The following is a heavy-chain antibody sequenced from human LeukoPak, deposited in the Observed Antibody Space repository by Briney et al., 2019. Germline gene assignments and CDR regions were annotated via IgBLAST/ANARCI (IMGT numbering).Heavy chain of an antibody. CDR2: ISWNSNSI. D-gene: IGHD3-22*01. J-gene: IGHJ4*02. CDR1: GFTFDDYA. Sequence: GRSLRLSCAASGFTFDDYAMHWVRQAPGKGLECVSSISWNSNSIDYADSVKGRFTISRDNAKNSLYLQLNSLRAEDMALYYCARGRYYHDTSGYYSLDYWGQGTLVTVSS. CDR3: ARGRYYHDTSGYYSLDY. V-gene: IGHV3-9*03.